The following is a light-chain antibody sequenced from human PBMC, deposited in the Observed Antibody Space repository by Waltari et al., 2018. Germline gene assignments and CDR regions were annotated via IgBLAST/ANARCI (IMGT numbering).Light chain of an antibody. V-gene: IGKV3-11*01. CDR2: VSS. Sequence: NQTINIALSCYQQKPVHAPSLLIYVSSNTSTGIPDRFSGSASATDFSLTISSLEPEDFAVYYCQHYLRLPVTFGHGTKVKVK. CDR3: QHYLRLPVT. J-gene: IGKJ1*01. CDR1: QTINIA.